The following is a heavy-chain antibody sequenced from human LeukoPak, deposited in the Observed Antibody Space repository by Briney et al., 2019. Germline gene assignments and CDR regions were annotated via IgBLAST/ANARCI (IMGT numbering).Heavy chain of an antibody. CDR3: ARTRYYYNSRSYGAPYYFDY. D-gene: IGHD3-10*01. V-gene: IGHV4-39*01. J-gene: IGHJ4*02. CDR2: IYYSGST. Sequence: SETLSLTCAVYGGSFSGYYWGWIRQPPGKGLEWIGSIYYSGSTYYNPSLKSRVTISVDTSKSQFSLKLSSVTAADTAVYYCARTRYYYNSRSYGAPYYFDYWGQGTLVTVSS. CDR1: GGSFSGYY.